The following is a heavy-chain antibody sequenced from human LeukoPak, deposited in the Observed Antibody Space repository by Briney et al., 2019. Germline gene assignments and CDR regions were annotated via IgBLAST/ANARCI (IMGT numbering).Heavy chain of an antibody. CDR3: ARDRAAGSLFDY. CDR1: GFTFSPYT. CDR2: ISTSTTFI. Sequence: GGSLRLSCAASGFTFSPYTMNWVRQAPGKGLEWVSSISTSTTFIYYADSVKGRFTIFRDNAKNSLYLQMNSLRAEDTAVYYCARDRAAGSLFDYWGQGTLVTASS. V-gene: IGHV3-21*01. D-gene: IGHD6-13*01. J-gene: IGHJ4*02.